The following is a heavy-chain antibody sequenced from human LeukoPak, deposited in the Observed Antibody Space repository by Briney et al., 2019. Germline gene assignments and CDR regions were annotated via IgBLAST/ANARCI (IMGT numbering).Heavy chain of an antibody. CDR1: DYSISSGYY. CDR3: ARDSTYTTMDY. CDR2: VYHSGDT. V-gene: IGHV4-38-2*02. D-gene: IGHD5-18*01. Sequence: SETLSLTCTVSDYSISSGYYWGWIRQPPGKGLEWIGSVYHSGDTYYNPSLKSRVTISVDRSKNQFSLKLSSVTAADTAVYYCARDSTYTTMDYWGQGTLVTVSS. J-gene: IGHJ4*02.